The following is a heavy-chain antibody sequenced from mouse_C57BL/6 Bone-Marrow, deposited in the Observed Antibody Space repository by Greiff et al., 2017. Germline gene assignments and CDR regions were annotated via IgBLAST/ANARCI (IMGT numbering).Heavy chain of an antibody. Sequence: VQLQQSGAELVRPGASVTLSCKASGYTFTDYEMHWVKQTPVHGLEWIGAIDPETGGTAYNQKFKGKAILTADKSSSTAYMELRSLTSEDSAVYYCTRGRDYSRGYYAMDYWGQGTSVTVSS. CDR1: GYTFTDYE. CDR2: IDPETGGT. CDR3: TRGRDYSRGYYAMDY. D-gene: IGHD2-14*01. J-gene: IGHJ4*01. V-gene: IGHV1-15*01.